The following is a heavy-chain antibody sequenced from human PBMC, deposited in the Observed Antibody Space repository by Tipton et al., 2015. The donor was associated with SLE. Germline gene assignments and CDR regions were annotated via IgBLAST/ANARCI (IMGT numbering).Heavy chain of an antibody. V-gene: IGHV3-30*03. CDR2: ISYDGSNK. CDR3: ARDSRGGIQLCR. J-gene: IGHJ4*02. D-gene: IGHD5-18*01. Sequence: SLRLSCAASGFTFSSYGMHWVRQAPGKGLEWVAVISYDGSNKYYADSVKGRFTISRDNSKNTLYLQMNSLRAEDTAVYYCARDSRGGIQLCRWGQGTLVTVSS. CDR1: GFTFSSYG.